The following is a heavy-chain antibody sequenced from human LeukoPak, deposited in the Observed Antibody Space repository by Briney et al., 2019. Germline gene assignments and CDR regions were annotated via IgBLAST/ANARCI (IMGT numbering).Heavy chain of an antibody. CDR2: ISGSGGST. CDR1: GFTVSSNY. V-gene: IGHV3-23*01. J-gene: IGHJ4*02. Sequence: PGGSLRLSCAASGFTVSSNYMSWVRQAPGKGLEWVSAISGSGGSTYYADSVKGRFTISRDNSKNTLYLQMNSLRAEDTAVYYCAKDHRGGSYYDFDYWGQGTLVTVSS. D-gene: IGHD1-26*01. CDR3: AKDHRGGSYYDFDY.